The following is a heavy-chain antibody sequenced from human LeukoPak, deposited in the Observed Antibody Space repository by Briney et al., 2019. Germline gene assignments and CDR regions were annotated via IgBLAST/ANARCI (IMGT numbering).Heavy chain of an antibody. J-gene: IGHJ4*02. CDR2: ISWNSGSI. CDR3: AKVARGDLALDY. D-gene: IGHD3-16*01. Sequence: GRSLRLSCAASGFTFDDYAMHWVRQAPGKGLEWVSGISWNSGSIGYADSVKGRFTISRDNAKNSLYLQMYSLRAEDTALYYCAKVARGDLALDYWGQGTLVTVSS. V-gene: IGHV3-9*01. CDR1: GFTFDDYA.